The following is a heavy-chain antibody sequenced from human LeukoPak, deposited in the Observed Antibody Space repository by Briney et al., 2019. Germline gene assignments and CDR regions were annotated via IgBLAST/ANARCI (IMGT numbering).Heavy chain of an antibody. D-gene: IGHD2/OR15-2a*01. CDR3: ARVLFHSLAVFDY. Sequence: PGGSLRLSCAASGFTLSSYEMNWVRQAPGKGLEWVSYISSSGSTIYYADSVKGRFTISRDNAKNSLYLQMNSLRAEDTAVYYCARVLFHSLAVFDYWGQGTLVTVSS. CDR2: ISSSGSTI. V-gene: IGHV3-48*03. J-gene: IGHJ4*02. CDR1: GFTLSSYE.